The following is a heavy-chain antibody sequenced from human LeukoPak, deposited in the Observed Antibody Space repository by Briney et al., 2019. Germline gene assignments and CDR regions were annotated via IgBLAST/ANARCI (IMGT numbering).Heavy chain of an antibody. Sequence: GGSLRLSCAASGFTFSSYAMHWVRQAPGKGLEWVAVISYDGSNKNYADSVKGRFTISRDNSKNTLYLQMNSLRAEDTAVYYCAKESHGSSGWPLDYWGQGTLVTVSS. J-gene: IGHJ4*02. D-gene: IGHD6-19*01. CDR1: GFTFSSYA. V-gene: IGHV3-30-3*01. CDR2: ISYDGSNK. CDR3: AKESHGSSGWPLDY.